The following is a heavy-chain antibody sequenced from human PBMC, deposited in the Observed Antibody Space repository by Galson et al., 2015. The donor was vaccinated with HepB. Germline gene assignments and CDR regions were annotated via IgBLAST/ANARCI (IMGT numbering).Heavy chain of an antibody. D-gene: IGHD2-21*01. V-gene: IGHV5-51*01. Sequence: QSGAEVNKPGESLKISSEGSGYTFGSDWIAWVRQMPGESLDLMGSIYPGDSDTRYGPSFQGQVTISVDMSISTAYLQWNSLKASDTAMYFCARRPDRLLSMDARSDDAFDIWGQGTMVTVS. CDR1: GYTFGSDW. CDR3: ARRPDRLLSMDARSDDAFDI. J-gene: IGHJ3*02. CDR2: IYPGDSDT.